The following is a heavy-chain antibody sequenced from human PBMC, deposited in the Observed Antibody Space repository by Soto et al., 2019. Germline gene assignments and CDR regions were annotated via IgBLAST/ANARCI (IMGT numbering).Heavy chain of an antibody. V-gene: IGHV4-39*01. CDR2: IYYTGGT. D-gene: IGHD1-26*01. J-gene: IGHJ1*01. Sequence: QLQLQESRPGLVKPSETLSPTCTVSGDSISTRSNYWAWIRQPPGKGLEWTGSIYYTGGTYYNPSLNSRVTLILDTSNTQLSLNLSSVPTADTAVSYCARGGRPISALNPPEYFQHWGQGTPVTASS. CDR3: ARGGRPISALNPPEYFQH. CDR1: GDSISTRSNY.